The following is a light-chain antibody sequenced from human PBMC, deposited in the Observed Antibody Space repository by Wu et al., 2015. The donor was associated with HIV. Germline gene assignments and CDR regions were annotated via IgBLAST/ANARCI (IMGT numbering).Light chain of an antibody. J-gene: IGKJ1*01. CDR3: QKYNSAPFLWT. Sequence: DIQMTQSPSSLSASVGDRVTITCRASQGISNYLAWYQQKPGKVPKLLIYAASTLQSGVPSRFSGSGSGTDFTLTISSLQPEDVASYYCQKYNSAPFLWTFGQGTKVEIK. CDR2: AAS. CDR1: QGISNY. V-gene: IGKV1-27*01.